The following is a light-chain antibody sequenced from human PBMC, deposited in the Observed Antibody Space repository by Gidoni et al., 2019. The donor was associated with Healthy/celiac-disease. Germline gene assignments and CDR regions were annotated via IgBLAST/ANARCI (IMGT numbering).Light chain of an antibody. CDR2: KAS. V-gene: IGKV1-5*03. CDR1: QSISSW. J-gene: IGKJ2*01. Sequence: DIQMTQSPSTLSASVGDRVTITCRASQSISSWLAWYQQKPGKTPKLLIYKASSLESGVPSRFSGSGSGTEFTLTISSLQPDDFATYYCQQYNSYPYTFGQGTKLEIK. CDR3: QQYNSYPYT.